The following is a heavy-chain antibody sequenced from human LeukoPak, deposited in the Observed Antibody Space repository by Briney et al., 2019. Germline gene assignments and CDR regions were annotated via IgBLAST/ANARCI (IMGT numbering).Heavy chain of an antibody. V-gene: IGHV4-39*07. D-gene: IGHD2-2*01. CDR3: ARGGPPAARYYYYYGMDV. J-gene: IGHJ6*02. CDR2: IYYSGST. Sequence: SETLSLNCTVSGGSISSSSYYWGWIRQPPGKGLEWIGSIYYSGSTNYNPSLKSRVTISVDTSKNQFSLKLSSVTAADTAAYYCARGGPPAARYYYYYGMDVWGQGTTVTVSS. CDR1: GGSISSSSYY.